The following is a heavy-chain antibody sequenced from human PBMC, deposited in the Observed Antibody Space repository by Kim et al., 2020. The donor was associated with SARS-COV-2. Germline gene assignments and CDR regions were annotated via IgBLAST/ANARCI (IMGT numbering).Heavy chain of an antibody. CDR3: AREEDYGAQRGWFDP. J-gene: IGHJ5*02. CDR2: IIPIFVTA. CDR1: GGTFSSYA. Sequence: SVKVSCKASGGTFSSYAISWVRQAPGQGLEWMGGIIPIFVTANYAQKFQGRVTITADESTSTAYMELSSLRSEDTAVYYCAREEDYGAQRGWFDPWGQGTLVTVSS. V-gene: IGHV1-69*13. D-gene: IGHD4-17*01.